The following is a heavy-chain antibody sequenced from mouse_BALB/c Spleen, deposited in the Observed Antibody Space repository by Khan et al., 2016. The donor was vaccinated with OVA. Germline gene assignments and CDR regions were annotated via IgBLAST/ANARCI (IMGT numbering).Heavy chain of an antibody. CDR1: GYTFTNYG. J-gene: IGHJ3*01. D-gene: IGHD1-1*01. Sequence: QIQLVQSGPELKKPGETVKISCKASGYTFTNYGMNWVKQAPGKGLKWMGWINTYTGEPTYADDFKGRFAFSLETSASTAYLQINNLKNEDRATYFCARGLNYSGSWFAYWGQGTLVTVSA. CDR2: INTYTGEP. CDR3: ARGLNYSGSWFAY. V-gene: IGHV9-1*02.